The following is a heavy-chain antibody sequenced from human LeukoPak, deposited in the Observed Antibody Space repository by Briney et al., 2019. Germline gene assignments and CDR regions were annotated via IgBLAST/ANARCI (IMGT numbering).Heavy chain of an antibody. V-gene: IGHV1-3*01. CDR1: GYTFTAHA. J-gene: IGHJ4*02. CDR2: INVANGDT. D-gene: IGHD3-16*01. Sequence: GASVKVSCKASGYTFTAHAVHWVRQAPGQRLEWMGWINVANGDTGYSQKFQDRVTITRDTSASTGYMEMSSLISEDTAVYYCASKPRGESRPLDYWGQGTLVTVSS. CDR3: ASKPRGESRPLDY.